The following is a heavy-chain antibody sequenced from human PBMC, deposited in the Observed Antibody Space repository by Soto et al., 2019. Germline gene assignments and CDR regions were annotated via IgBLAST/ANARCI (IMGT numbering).Heavy chain of an antibody. CDR2: IFYNGPI. D-gene: IGHD2-15*01. CDR1: GYSISSGGYF. J-gene: IGHJ4*02. CDR3: ARWWNYFDV. V-gene: IGHV4-31*03. Sequence: PSETLSLTCTVSGYSISSGGYFWSWIRQLPGKGLEWIGSIFYNGPIHHNSSLKSRLTILVDTSKNQFSLRLTSVTVADTAVYYCARWWNYFDVWGQGXLVTVSS.